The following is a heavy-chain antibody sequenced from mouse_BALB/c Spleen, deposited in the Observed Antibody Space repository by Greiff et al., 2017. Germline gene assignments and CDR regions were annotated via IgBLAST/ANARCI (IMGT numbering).Heavy chain of an antibody. CDR2: INPGSGGT. D-gene: IGHD2-3*01. CDR3: ARGDGWFAY. Sequence: VQLKQSGAELVRPGTSVKVSCKASGYAFTNYLIEWVKQRPGQGLEWIGVINPGSGGTNYNEKFKGKATLTADKSSSTAYMQLSSLTSDDSAVYFCARGDGWFAYWGQGTLVTVSA. V-gene: IGHV1-54*01. J-gene: IGHJ3*01. CDR1: GYAFTNYL.